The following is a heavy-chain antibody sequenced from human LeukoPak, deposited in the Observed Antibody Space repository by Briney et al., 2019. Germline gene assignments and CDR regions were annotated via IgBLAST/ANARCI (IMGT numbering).Heavy chain of an antibody. D-gene: IGHD3-10*01. CDR2: IYPADSDT. CDR3: ARHTSALSHDF. V-gene: IGHV5-51*01. J-gene: IGHJ4*02. Sequence: GESLKISCKGSGYYFTNYWIAWVRQMPGKGLELMGVIYPADSDTKYSPSLQGQVTISADKSINTAYMQWSSLKASDTAIYYCARHTSALSHDFWGQGTLVTVSS. CDR1: GYYFTNYW.